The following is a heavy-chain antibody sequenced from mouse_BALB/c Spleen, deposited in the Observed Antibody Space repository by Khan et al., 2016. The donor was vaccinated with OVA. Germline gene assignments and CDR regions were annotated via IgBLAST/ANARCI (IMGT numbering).Heavy chain of an antibody. V-gene: IGHV1-7*01. CDR1: GYTFTSYW. CDR3: ARSPTMITQFSY. D-gene: IGHD2-4*01. Sequence: QVQLQQSGAELAKPGASVKMSCKASGYTFTSYWMHWVKQRPGQGLEWIGFINPTTGYTEYNQKFKDKATLTADKSSSTAYMQLSSLTSEDSAVYYCARSPTMITQFSYLGQGTLVTVSA. CDR2: INPTTGYT. J-gene: IGHJ3*01.